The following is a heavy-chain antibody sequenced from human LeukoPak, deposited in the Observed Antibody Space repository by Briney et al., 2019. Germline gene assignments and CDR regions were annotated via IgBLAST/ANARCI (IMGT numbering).Heavy chain of an antibody. J-gene: IGHJ4*02. CDR2: IYTSGNT. CDR1: GGSITSYY. CDR3: ATTNYDVLTGYRFDY. Sequence: PSETLSLTCTVSGGSITSYYWSWIRQPAGKGLEWIGRIYTSGNTNCNPSLKSRVTMSLDTSKNQFSLRLTSVTAADTAVYYCATTNYDVLTGYRFDYWGQGTLVTVSS. V-gene: IGHV4-4*07. D-gene: IGHD3-9*01.